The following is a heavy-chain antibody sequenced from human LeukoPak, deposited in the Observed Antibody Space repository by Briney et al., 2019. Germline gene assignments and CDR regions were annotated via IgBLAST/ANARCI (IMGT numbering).Heavy chain of an antibody. V-gene: IGHV3-15*01. D-gene: IGHD3-22*01. CDR1: GFTFSNAW. CDR2: IKSKTDGGTT. CDR3: NTDSNYDRPRH. Sequence: GGSLRLSCAASGFTFSNAWMSWVRQAPGKGLEWVCRIKSKTDGGTTDYAAPVKGRFTISRDDSKNTLYLQMNSLKAKDTAVYYCNTDSNYDRPRHWGQGTLVTVSS. J-gene: IGHJ4*02.